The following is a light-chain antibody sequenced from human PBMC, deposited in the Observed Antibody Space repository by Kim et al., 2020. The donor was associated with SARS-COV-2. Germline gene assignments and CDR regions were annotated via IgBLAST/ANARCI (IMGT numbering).Light chain of an antibody. CDR1: CLRNYF. J-gene: IGLJ3*02. Sequence: SSELTQDPAVSVALGQTVTITCQGDCLRNYFASWYQQKPGQAPLLVIYGKNDRPSGIPDRFSGSTSGNTASLTITGAQAEDESDYYCKSRDSSGNLWVFG. CDR3: KSRDSSGNLWV. V-gene: IGLV3-19*01. CDR2: GKN.